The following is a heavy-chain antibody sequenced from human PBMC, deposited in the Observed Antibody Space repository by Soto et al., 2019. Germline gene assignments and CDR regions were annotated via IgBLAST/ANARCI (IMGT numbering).Heavy chain of an antibody. D-gene: IGHD6-13*01. V-gene: IGHV1-18*01. CDR3: ARDARLIYYLYSSSYELCDY. CDR1: GYTFTSYG. Sequence: GASVKVSCKASGYTFTSYGISWVRQAPGQGLEGMGWISAYNGNTNYAQKLQGRVTMTTDTSTSTAYMELRSLRSDDTAVYYCARDARLIYYLYSSSYELCDYWGQETLVTVSS. J-gene: IGHJ4*02. CDR2: ISAYNGNT.